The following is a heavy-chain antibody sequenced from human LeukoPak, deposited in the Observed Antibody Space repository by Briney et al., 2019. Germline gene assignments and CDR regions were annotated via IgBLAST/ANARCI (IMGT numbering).Heavy chain of an antibody. CDR2: LSGSGGAT. V-gene: IGHV3-23*01. D-gene: IGHD3-10*01. J-gene: IGHJ3*02. Sequence: GGSLRLSCAASGFVFSNYAVTWVRQAPGKGLEWVSSLSGSGGATWYAGSVKGRFTISRDNSKNTVYLQMNSLRHEDTAVYYWAKGPTAYSRSGGYYLGAFDIWGHGTTVTVSS. CDR1: GFVFSNYA. CDR3: AKGPTAYSRSGGYYLGAFDI.